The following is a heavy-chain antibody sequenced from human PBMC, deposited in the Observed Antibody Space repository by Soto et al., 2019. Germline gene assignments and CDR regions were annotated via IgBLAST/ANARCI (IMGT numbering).Heavy chain of an antibody. CDR2: IIPIFDTA. V-gene: IGHV1-69*01. J-gene: IGHJ6*02. CDR1: GGTFSNYA. D-gene: IGHD3-22*01. Sequence: QVQLVQSGAEVKKPGSSVKVSCEASGGTFSNYAISWVRRAPGQGLEWMGGIIPIFDTANYAQKFQGRVTFTADEATSTAYMELSSLRSEDTAVYYCARDFYDSSAYPTDAALTYYYYGLDVWGQGTTVTVSS. CDR3: ARDFYDSSAYPTDAALTYYYYGLDV.